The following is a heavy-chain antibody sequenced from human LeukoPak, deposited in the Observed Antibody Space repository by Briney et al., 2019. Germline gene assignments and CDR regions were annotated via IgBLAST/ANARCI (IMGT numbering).Heavy chain of an antibody. CDR2: IKQDGSEK. V-gene: IGHV3-7*01. Sequence: PGGSLRLSCAASGFTFSSYWMSWVRQAPGKGLEWVANIKQDGSEKCYVDSVKGRFTISRDNAKNSLYLQMNSLRAEDTAVYYCARDRGGWLRFFEPVFDYWGQGTLVTASS. CDR1: GFTFSSYW. J-gene: IGHJ4*02. D-gene: IGHD5-12*01. CDR3: ARDRGGWLRFFEPVFDY.